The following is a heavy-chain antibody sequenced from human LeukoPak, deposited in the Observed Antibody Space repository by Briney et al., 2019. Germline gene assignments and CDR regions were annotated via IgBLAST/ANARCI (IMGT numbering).Heavy chain of an antibody. D-gene: IGHD1-26*01. CDR1: GFTFSSYS. J-gene: IGHJ4*02. CDR3: ARDGRSYYRTYDY. Sequence: PGRSLRLSCAASGFTFSSYSMNWVRQAPGKGLEWVSSISSSSSYIYYADSVKGRFTISRDNAKNSLYLQMNSLRADDTAVYYCARDGRSYYRTYDYWGQGTLVTVSS. V-gene: IGHV3-21*01. CDR2: ISSSSSYI.